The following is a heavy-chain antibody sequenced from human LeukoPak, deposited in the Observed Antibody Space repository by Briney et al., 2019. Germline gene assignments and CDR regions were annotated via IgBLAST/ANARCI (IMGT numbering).Heavy chain of an antibody. CDR3: ARPRYYYDSSGGFDP. Sequence: SETLSLTCTVSGGSISSYYWSWIRQPPGKGLEWIGYIYYSGSTNYNPSLKSRVTISVDTSKNQFSLKLSSVAAADTAVYYCARPRYYYDSSGGFDPWGQGTLVTVSS. CDR2: IYYSGST. CDR1: GGSISSYY. V-gene: IGHV4-59*08. D-gene: IGHD3-22*01. J-gene: IGHJ5*02.